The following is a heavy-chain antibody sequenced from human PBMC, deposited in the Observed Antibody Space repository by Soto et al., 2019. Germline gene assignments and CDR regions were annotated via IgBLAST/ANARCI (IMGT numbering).Heavy chain of an antibody. V-gene: IGHV4-4*02. CDR3: ARDSSLGWYFLGY. CDR2: IYHSGST. D-gene: IGHD6-19*01. CDR1: GGSISSSNW. J-gene: IGHJ4*02. Sequence: QVQLQESGPGLVKPSGTLSLTCAVSGGSISSSNWWSWVLQPPGKGLEWIGEIYHSGSTNYNPSLKRRVTISVDKSKNQFALKLSSVTAADTAVYYCARDSSLGWYFLGYWGQGTLVTVSS.